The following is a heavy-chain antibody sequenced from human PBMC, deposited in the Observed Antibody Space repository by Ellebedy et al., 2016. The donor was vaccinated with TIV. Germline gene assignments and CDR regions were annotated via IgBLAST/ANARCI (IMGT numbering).Heavy chain of an antibody. D-gene: IGHD6-6*01. CDR3: TKSGEARQYYFYGMDV. J-gene: IGHJ6*02. Sequence: SLKISXVASGFSFVDYTMHWVRQAPGKGLEWVSSVTWNTDTIAYANSVKGRFTISRDNAKNSLYLQMNSLRTEDSALYYCTKSGEARQYYFYGMDVWGQGTTVTVSS. CDR2: VTWNTDTI. CDR1: GFSFVDYT. V-gene: IGHV3-9*01.